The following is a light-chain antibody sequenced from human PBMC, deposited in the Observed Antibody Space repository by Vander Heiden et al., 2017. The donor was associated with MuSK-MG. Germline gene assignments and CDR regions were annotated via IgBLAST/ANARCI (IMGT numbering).Light chain of an antibody. Sequence: DIQMTQSPFSLSPSVGDRVTITCRASQSISSYLNWYQQKPGKAPKLLIYAASSLQSGVPSRFSGSGSGTDFALTISSLQPEDFATYYCQQSDSTLALTFGGGTKVEIK. CDR3: QQSDSTLALT. CDR1: QSISSY. V-gene: IGKV1-39*01. CDR2: AAS. J-gene: IGKJ4*01.